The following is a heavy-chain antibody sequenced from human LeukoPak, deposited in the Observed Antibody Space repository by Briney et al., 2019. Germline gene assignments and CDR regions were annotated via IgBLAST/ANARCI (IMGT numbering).Heavy chain of an antibody. V-gene: IGHV2-5*02. CDR2: IYWDDDK. CDR1: GFSLSTSGVG. CDR3: AHVNKIPLGYCTNGVCNKARGRGAFDI. D-gene: IGHD2-8*01. J-gene: IGHJ3*02. Sequence: SGPTLVKPTQTLTLTCTFSGFSLSTSGVGVGWIRQPPGKALEWLALIYWDDDKRYSPSLKSRLTITKDTSKNQVVLTMTNMDPVDTATYYCAHVNKIPLGYCTNGVCNKARGRGAFDIWGQGTMVTVSS.